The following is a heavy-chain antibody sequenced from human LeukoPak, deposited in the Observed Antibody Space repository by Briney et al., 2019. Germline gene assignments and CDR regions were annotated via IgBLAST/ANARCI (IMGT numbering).Heavy chain of an antibody. Sequence: ASVKVSCKASGYTFTSYDINWVRQATGQGREWMGWMNPNSGNTGYAQNFQGRVTMTRNTSISTAYMELSSMRSEDTAVYYCARSRGRGYEIWGQGTLVAVSS. CDR2: MNPNSGNT. J-gene: IGHJ4*02. D-gene: IGHD5-12*01. V-gene: IGHV1-8*01. CDR3: ARSRGRGYEI. CDR1: GYTFTSYD.